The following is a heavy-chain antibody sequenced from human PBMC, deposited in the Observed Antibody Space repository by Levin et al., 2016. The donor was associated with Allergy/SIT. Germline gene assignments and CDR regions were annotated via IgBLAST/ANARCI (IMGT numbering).Heavy chain of an antibody. Sequence: WIRQPPGKGLEWVSYIATGSSIKSYADSVKGRFTIFRDNAKKSLYLQMNSLRDEDTAIYYCARVPTSLPALDVWGPRGPRSPSPQ. CDR2: IATGSSIK. CDR3: ARVPTSLPALDV. V-gene: IGHV3-48*02. J-gene: IGHJ6*01.